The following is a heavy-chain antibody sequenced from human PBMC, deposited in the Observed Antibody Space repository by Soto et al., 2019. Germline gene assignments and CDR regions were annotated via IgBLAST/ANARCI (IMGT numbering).Heavy chain of an antibody. Sequence: PGGSLRLSCAASGFTFSGSAMHWVRQASGKGLEWVGRIRSKANSYATAYAASVKGRFTISRDDSKNTAYLQMNSLKTEDTAVYYCTIAVAGTRYYYYGMDVWGQGTTVTVSS. CDR3: TIAVAGTRYYYYGMDV. V-gene: IGHV3-73*01. D-gene: IGHD6-19*01. CDR1: GFTFSGSA. J-gene: IGHJ6*02. CDR2: IRSKANSYAT.